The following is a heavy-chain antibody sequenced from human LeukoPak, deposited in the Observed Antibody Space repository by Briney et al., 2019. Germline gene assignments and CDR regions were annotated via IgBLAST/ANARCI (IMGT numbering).Heavy chain of an antibody. J-gene: IGHJ3*02. Sequence: ASVKVSCKASGYTFTSYGISWVRQAPRQGLEWMGWISAYNCNTNYAQKLQGRVTMTTDTSTSTAYMELRSLRSDDTAVYYCARGSANQYGAAFDIWGQGTKVTVSS. CDR3: ARGSANQYGAAFDI. D-gene: IGHD4-17*01. CDR2: ISAYNCNT. CDR1: GYTFTSYG. V-gene: IGHV1-18*01.